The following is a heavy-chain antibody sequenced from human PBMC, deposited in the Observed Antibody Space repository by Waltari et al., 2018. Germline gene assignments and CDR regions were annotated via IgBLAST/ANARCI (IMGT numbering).Heavy chain of an antibody. CDR1: GGTFSSYA. CDR2: FIPIFGTA. J-gene: IGHJ4*02. Sequence: QVQLVQSGAEVKKPGSSVKVSCKASGGTFSSYAISWVRQAPGQGLEWMGGFIPIFGTANYVQKFPGRVEITAVESTSTSYMELRILRSDDTVVYYCASEADYYDSSGYYQYYFDYWGQGTQVTVSS. V-gene: IGHV1-69*12. D-gene: IGHD3-22*01. CDR3: ASEADYYDSSGYYQYYFDY.